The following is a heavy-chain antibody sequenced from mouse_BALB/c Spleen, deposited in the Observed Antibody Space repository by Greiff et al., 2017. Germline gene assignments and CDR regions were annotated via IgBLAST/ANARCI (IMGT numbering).Heavy chain of an antibody. CDR3: ARHLLFRFAY. V-gene: IGHV5-12-2*01. J-gene: IGHJ3*01. Sequence: EVKLMESGGGLVQPGGSLKLSCAASGFTFSSYTMSWVRQTPEKRLEWVAYISNGGGSTYYPDTVKGRFTISRDNAKNTLYLQMSSLKSEDTAMYYCARHLLFRFAYWGQGTLVTVSA. D-gene: IGHD1-1*01. CDR1: GFTFSSYT. CDR2: ISNGGGST.